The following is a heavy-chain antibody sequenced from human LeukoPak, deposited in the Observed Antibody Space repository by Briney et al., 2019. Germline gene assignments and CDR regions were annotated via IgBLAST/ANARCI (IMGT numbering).Heavy chain of an antibody. V-gene: IGHV3-30-3*01. CDR1: GFTFSSHA. CDR3: ARDQNYSFDC. CDR2: ISYDGTNK. Sequence: PGRSLRLSCAASGFTFSSHAMHWVRQAPGKGLEWVVAISYDGTNKYYADSVKGRFTISRDNSKNTLYLQMNSLGAEDTAVYYCARDQNYSFDCWGQGTLVTVPS. D-gene: IGHD1-7*01. J-gene: IGHJ4*02.